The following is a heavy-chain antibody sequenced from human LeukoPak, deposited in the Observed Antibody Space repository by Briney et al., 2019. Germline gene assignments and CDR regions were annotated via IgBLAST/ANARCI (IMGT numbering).Heavy chain of an antibody. D-gene: IGHD1-7*01. Sequence: SQTLSLTCTVSGGSISSGDYYWSWIRQPPGKGLEWIGYIYYSGSTYYNPSLKSRVTISVDTSKNQFSQKLSSVTSADTAVYYCARTTGTTGGDFDYWGQGTLVTVSS. CDR3: ARTTGTTGGDFDY. CDR1: GGSISSGDYY. CDR2: IYYSGST. V-gene: IGHV4-30-4*08. J-gene: IGHJ4*02.